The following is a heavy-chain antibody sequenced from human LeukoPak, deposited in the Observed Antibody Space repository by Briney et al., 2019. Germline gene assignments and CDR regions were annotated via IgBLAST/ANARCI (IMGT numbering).Heavy chain of an antibody. D-gene: IGHD1-1*01. CDR3: VREYVSRTGLFDY. J-gene: IGHJ4*02. CDR2: VNSDVSST. Sequence: GGSLRLSCAASGFIFRSHWMHWVRQAPGKGLAWVSRVNSDVSSTNYADSVKGRFTISSDNARDTLYLQVNSLRSEDTAVYYRVREYVSRTGLFDYGGQGTLVTVPS. CDR1: GFIFRSHW. V-gene: IGHV3-74*01.